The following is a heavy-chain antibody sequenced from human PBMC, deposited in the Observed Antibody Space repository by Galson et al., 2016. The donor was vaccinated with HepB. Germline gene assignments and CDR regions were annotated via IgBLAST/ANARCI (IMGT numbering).Heavy chain of an antibody. CDR2: TYYRSKWYN. Sequence: CAISWDSVASNSAAWNWIRQSPSRGLEWLGRTYYRSKWYNDYAVSVKRRIIVNPDTSKNQFSLQLNSVTPEDTAVYYCVEQRKGAPYGMDGWGQGTTVTVSS. CDR3: VEQRKGAPYGMDG. V-gene: IGHV6-1*01. D-gene: IGHD1/OR15-1a*01. J-gene: IGHJ6*01. CDR1: WDSVASNSAA.